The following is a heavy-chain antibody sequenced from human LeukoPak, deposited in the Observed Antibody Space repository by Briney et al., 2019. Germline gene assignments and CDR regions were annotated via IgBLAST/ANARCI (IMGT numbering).Heavy chain of an antibody. CDR2: ISYDGSNK. CDR1: GFTFSSYA. D-gene: IGHD1-26*01. V-gene: IGHV3-30-3*01. J-gene: IGHJ4*02. CDR3: ARGADRHFDY. Sequence: GGSLRLSCAASGFTFSSYAMHWVRQAPGKGLEWVAVISYDGSNKYYADFVKGRFTISRDNSKNTLYLQMNSLRAEDTAVYYCARGADRHFDYWGQGTLVTVSS.